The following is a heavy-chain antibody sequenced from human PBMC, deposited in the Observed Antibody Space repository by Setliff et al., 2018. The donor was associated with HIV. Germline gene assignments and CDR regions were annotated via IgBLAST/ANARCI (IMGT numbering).Heavy chain of an antibody. Sequence: SETLSLTCAVYGGSLSGYYWTWIRQPPGKGLEWIGEIYHSGSTNYNPSLESRVTISVDTSKNQFSLRLSSVTAADTAVYYCARTIKEHLAVLWFDPWGQGTLVTVSS. CDR3: ARTIKEHLAVLWFDP. V-gene: IGHV4-34*01. J-gene: IGHJ5*02. CDR2: IYHSGST. D-gene: IGHD3-3*02. CDR1: GGSLSGYY.